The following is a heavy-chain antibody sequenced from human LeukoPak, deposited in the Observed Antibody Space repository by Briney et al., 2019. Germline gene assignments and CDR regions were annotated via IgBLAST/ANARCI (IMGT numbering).Heavy chain of an antibody. CDR3: ARQSGDSSGYFQYYFDY. V-gene: IGHV1-69*05. J-gene: IGHJ4*02. CDR2: IIPIFGTA. CDR1: GGTFISYA. D-gene: IGHD3-22*01. Sequence: GSSVKVSCKASGGTFISYAISWVRQAPGQGLEWMGGIIPIFGTANYAQKFQGRVTITTDESTSTAYMELSSLRSEDTAVYYCARQSGDSSGYFQYYFDYWGQGTLVTVSS.